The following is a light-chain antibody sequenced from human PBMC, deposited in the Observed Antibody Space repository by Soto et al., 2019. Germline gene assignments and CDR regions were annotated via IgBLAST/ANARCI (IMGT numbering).Light chain of an antibody. CDR1: QSISSW. Sequence: DIQMTQSPSTLSASLGDRVTITWRASQSISSWLAWYQQKPGKAPKLLIYAASTLQSGVPSRFSGSIYGTDFNLTISSLQTEDFATYYCLLDFSYFWAFGQGTKVDIK. CDR2: AAS. CDR3: LLDFSYFWA. V-gene: IGKV1-5*01. J-gene: IGKJ1*01.